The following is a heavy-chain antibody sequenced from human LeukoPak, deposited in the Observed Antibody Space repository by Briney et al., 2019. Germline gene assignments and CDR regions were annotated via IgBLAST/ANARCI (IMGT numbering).Heavy chain of an antibody. CDR2: ISGNGNT. CDR1: GFTFNNYA. Sequence: GGSLRLSCAASGFTFNNYAMIWVRQAPGKGLEWVSSISGNGNTYYADSVKGRFTIPRDNSKNSLYLQMNSLRAEDTALYYCAKCRTFGGVIVGPLDYWGQGTLVTVSS. J-gene: IGHJ4*02. V-gene: IGHV3-43*02. CDR3: AKCRTFGGVIVGPLDY. D-gene: IGHD3-16*02.